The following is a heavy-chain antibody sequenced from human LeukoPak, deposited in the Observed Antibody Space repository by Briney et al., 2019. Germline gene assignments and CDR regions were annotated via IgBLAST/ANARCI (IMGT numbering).Heavy chain of an antibody. Sequence: GGSLRLSCAASGFTFSSYSMNWVRQAPGKGLEWVSSISSSSSYIYYADSVRGRFTISRDNAKNSLYLQMNSLRVEDTAVYYCARDRDTGYSGGDALDIWGQGTMITVSS. CDR3: ARDRDTGYSGGDALDI. J-gene: IGHJ3*02. V-gene: IGHV3-21*04. D-gene: IGHD3-9*01. CDR2: ISSSSSYI. CDR1: GFTFSSYS.